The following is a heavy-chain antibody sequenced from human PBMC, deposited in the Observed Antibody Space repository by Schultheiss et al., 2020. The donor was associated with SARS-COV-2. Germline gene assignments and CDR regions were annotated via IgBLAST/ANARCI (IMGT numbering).Heavy chain of an antibody. CDR3: ARDKGPQQWLAYNWFDP. Sequence: GGSLRLSCAASGFTVSSNYMSWVRQAPGKGLEWVSAISGSGGSTYYADSVKGRFTISRDNAKNSLYLQMNSLRAEDTAVYYCARDKGPQQWLAYNWFDPWGQGTLVTVSS. V-gene: IGHV3-23*01. CDR2: ISGSGGST. D-gene: IGHD6-19*01. CDR1: GFTVSSNY. J-gene: IGHJ5*02.